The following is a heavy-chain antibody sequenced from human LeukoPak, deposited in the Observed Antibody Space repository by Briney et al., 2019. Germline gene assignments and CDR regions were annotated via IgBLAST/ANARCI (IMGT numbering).Heavy chain of an antibody. CDR3: ARDRGTTSSAGYYFDY. CDR2: IWYDGSEK. J-gene: IGHJ4*02. V-gene: IGHV3-33*08. CDR1: GLTFSSYS. D-gene: IGHD6-6*01. Sequence: PGGSLRLSCAASGLTFSSYSMNWVRQAPGKGLEWVAIIWYDGSEKFYGDSVKGRFTISRDNSKNTLYLQMNSLRAEDTAVYYCARDRGTTSSAGYYFDYWGQGTLVTVSS.